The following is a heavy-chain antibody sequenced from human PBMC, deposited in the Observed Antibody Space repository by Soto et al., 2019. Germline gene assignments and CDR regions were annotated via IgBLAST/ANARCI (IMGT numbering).Heavy chain of an antibody. CDR2: VSYDGSNE. CDR1: GFTFGSYG. V-gene: IGHV3-30*18. CDR3: AKGRGITMVRGVIKGGYFDY. Sequence: QVQLVESGGGVVQPGRSLRLSCAASGFTFGSYGMHWVRQAPGKGLEWVAVVSYDGSNEYYADSVKGRFTISRDNSKNTLYLQMNSLRAAYTAVYLCAKGRGITMVRGVIKGGYFDYWGQGTLVTVSS. D-gene: IGHD3-10*01. J-gene: IGHJ4*02.